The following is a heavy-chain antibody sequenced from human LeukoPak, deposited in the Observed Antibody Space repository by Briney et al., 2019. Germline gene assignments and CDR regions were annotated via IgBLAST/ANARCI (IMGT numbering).Heavy chain of an antibody. D-gene: IGHD5-18*01. CDR2: IYPGYSDT. J-gene: IGHJ4*02. CDR1: GCSFTSYW. Sequence: GESLKISCKGSGCSFTSYWIGGVRQMPGKGLEGMGIIYPGYSDTRYSPSFQGQVTISADKSISTAYLQWSSLKPSDTAMYYCARHTAMVTAGDYWGQGTLVTVSS. CDR3: ARHTAMVTAGDY. V-gene: IGHV5-51*01.